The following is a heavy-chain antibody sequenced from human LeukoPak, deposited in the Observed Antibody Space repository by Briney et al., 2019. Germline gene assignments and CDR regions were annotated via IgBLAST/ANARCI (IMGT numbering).Heavy chain of an antibody. D-gene: IGHD4-23*01. CDR1: GYTFTSYD. CDR2: MNPNSGNT. J-gene: IGHJ6*03. CDR3: ARGVRSRHTVVNHYYYYMDV. V-gene: IGHV1-8*03. Sequence: ASAKVSCKASGYTFTSYDINWVRQATGQGLEWMGWMNPNSGNTGYAQKFQGRVTITRNTSISTAYMELSSLRSEDTAVYYCARGVRSRHTVVNHYYYYMDVWGKGTTVTVSS.